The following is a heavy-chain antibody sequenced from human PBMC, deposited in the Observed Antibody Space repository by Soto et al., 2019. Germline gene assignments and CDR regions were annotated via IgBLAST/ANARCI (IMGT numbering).Heavy chain of an antibody. J-gene: IGHJ4*02. CDR3: ATDRSKNDGSVYGLFDY. Sequence: SVKVSYKDSGYTLTELSMHWGRQAPVKGLEWMGRFDPEDGETIYAQKFQGRVTMTEDTSTDTAYMELSSLRSEDTAVYYCATDRSKNDGSVYGLFDYWGQGTLVTVYS. V-gene: IGHV1-24*01. D-gene: IGHD3-22*01. CDR1: GYTLTELS. CDR2: FDPEDGET.